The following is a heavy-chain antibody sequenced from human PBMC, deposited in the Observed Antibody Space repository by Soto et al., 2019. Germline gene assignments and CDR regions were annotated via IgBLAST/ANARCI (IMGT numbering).Heavy chain of an antibody. D-gene: IGHD3-10*01. Sequence: QVQLQESGPGLVKPSGTLSLTCAVSGGSISSSNWWSWVRQPPGKGLEWIGEIYHSGSTNYNPPLNSPVTISVDKSKNQFSLKLSSVTAADTAVYYCAGVSPIYGSGSLIAFDIWGQGTMVTVSS. CDR3: AGVSPIYGSGSLIAFDI. CDR1: GGSISSSNW. J-gene: IGHJ3*02. CDR2: IYHSGST. V-gene: IGHV4-4*02.